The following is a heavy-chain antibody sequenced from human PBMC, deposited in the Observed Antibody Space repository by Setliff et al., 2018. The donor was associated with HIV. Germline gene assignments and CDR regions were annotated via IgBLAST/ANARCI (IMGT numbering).Heavy chain of an antibody. J-gene: IGHJ4*02. CDR2: IYYSGST. CDR1: GGSISSGGYY. D-gene: IGHD5-12*01. CDR3: ARGQYNSGYYGEPSSYYFDS. V-gene: IGHV4-31*03. Sequence: KPSETLSLTCTVSGGSISSGGYYWSWIRQQPGKGLEWIGYIYYSGSTYYNPSLKSRLTISVDTSKNQFSLNLSSVTAADTATYYCARGQYNSGYYGEPSSYYFDSWDQGTLVTVSS.